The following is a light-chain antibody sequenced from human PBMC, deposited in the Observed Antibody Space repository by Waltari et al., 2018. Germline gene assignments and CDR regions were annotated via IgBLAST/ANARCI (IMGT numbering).Light chain of an antibody. V-gene: IGKV3-20*01. CDR1: QSITSSY. Sequence: EIVLTQSPGTLSLSPGGRATLPCRARQSITSSYLAWYQQKPGQAPRLLIYATSSSATGIPDRFSGSAAGTDFTLTISRVEPEDSAVYYCQHYDSSSITFGQGTRLEIK. J-gene: IGKJ5*01. CDR3: QHYDSSSIT. CDR2: ATS.